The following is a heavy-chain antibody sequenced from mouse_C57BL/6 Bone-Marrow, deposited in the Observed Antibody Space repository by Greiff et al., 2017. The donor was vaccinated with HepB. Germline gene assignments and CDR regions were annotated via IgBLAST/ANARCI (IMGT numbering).Heavy chain of an antibody. CDR3: ARGGGSGYVAWFAY. J-gene: IGHJ3*01. CDR2: ISDGGSDT. CDR1: GFTFSSYA. D-gene: IGHD3-2*02. V-gene: IGHV5-4*01. Sequence: EVQLVESGGGLVKPGGSLKLSCAASGFTFSSYAMSWVRQTPEKRLEWVATISDGGSDTYYPDNVKGRFTISRDNAKNNLYLQMSHLKTEDTAMYYCARGGGSGYVAWFAYWGQGTLVTVSA.